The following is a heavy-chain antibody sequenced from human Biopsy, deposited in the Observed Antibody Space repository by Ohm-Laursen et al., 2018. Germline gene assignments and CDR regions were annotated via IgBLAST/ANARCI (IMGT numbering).Heavy chain of an antibody. CDR2: IYTSGSP. Sequence: SDTLSLTCTVSGDSIHNYYWSWIRQPAGKGLEWIGRIYTSGSPNYNLSLESRVTMSVDTSKNQFSLNLRSVTAADTAVYYCARGTGRYYVYGAFDIWGQGTVVTVSS. D-gene: IGHD1-26*01. V-gene: IGHV4-4*07. J-gene: IGHJ3*02. CDR3: ARGTGRYYVYGAFDI. CDR1: GDSIHNYY.